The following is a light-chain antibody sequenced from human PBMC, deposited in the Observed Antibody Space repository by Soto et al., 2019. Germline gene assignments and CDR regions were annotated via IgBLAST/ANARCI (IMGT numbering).Light chain of an antibody. CDR1: QSVSSSD. Sequence: EIVLTQSPGTLALSPGERATLSCRASQSVSSSDLAWYQQKPGQAPRILIYGASSRATGIPDRFSGSGSGTDFTLTISGLEPEDSAAYYCQRHGATFGQGTKVDI. CDR2: GAS. V-gene: IGKV3-20*01. CDR3: QRHGAT. J-gene: IGKJ1*01.